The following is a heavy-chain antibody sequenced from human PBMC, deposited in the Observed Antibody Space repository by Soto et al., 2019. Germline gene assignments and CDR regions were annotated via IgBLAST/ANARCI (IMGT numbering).Heavy chain of an antibody. D-gene: IGHD2-21*02. V-gene: IGHV1-8*01. CDR2: VNPNSGDT. Sequence: QVQLVQSGAEVKKPGASVKVSCKASGYSFTSYAMNWVRQAPGQGLERMGWVNPNSGDTDNAQKFQHRVTMTTDTSIRTAYMALSSFGYEDTAVYYCARVSFLAPVTGAEIFDFWGQGTMVTVSS. CDR1: GYSFTSYA. J-gene: IGHJ3*01. CDR3: ARVSFLAPVTGAEIFDF.